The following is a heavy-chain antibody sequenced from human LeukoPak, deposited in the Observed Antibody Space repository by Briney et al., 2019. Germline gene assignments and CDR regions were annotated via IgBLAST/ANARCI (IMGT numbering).Heavy chain of an antibody. CDR3: ARGEYSSSWYPFDY. CDR1: GYTFTGYD. D-gene: IGHD6-13*01. Sequence: GASVKVSCKTSGYTFTGYDINWVRQAPGQGLEWMGWMKPNSGDTHFAQKFQGRLTMTRNTSINTAFMELSSLRSEDAAVYYCARGEYSSSWYPFDYWGQGSLVTVSS. V-gene: IGHV1-8*01. CDR2: MKPNSGDT. J-gene: IGHJ4*02.